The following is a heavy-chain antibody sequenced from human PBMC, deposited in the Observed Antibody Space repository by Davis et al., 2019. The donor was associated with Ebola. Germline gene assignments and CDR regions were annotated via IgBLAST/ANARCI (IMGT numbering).Heavy chain of an antibody. Sequence: GESLKISCAASGFTVSSNYMSWVRQAPGKGLEWVSVIYSGGSTYYADSVKGRFTISRDNSKNTLYLQMNSLRAEDTAVYYCARDRIPAGYYYGMDVWGQGTTVTVSS. V-gene: IGHV3-53*01. CDR1: GFTVSSNY. D-gene: IGHD6-25*01. CDR2: IYSGGST. J-gene: IGHJ6*02. CDR3: ARDRIPAGYYYGMDV.